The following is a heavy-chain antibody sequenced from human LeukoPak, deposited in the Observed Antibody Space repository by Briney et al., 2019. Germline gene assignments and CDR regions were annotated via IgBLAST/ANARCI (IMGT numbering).Heavy chain of an antibody. Sequence: PGGSLRLSCAASGFTFSRFGMHWVRQAPGKGLEWVAFISYDGSNQYYADSVKGRFTISRDNSKNTQYLQMNSLRAEDTAVYYCAKDLSIYRDSRGFDPWGQGTLVTVSS. J-gene: IGHJ5*02. D-gene: IGHD3-22*01. CDR1: GFTFSRFG. CDR3: AKDLSIYRDSRGFDP. V-gene: IGHV3-30*18. CDR2: ISYDGSNQ.